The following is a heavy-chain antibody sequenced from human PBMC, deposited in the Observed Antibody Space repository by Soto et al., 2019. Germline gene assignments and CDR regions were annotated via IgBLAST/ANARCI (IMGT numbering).Heavy chain of an antibody. Sequence: SETLSLTCTVSGGSISTYYWSWIRQPAGKGLEWIGHIYTSGSTNYNPSLKSRVTMSVDTSNQFSLKLSSVTAADTAVYYCARGPGYCSGGTCTRVYGMDVWGQGATVTVSS. J-gene: IGHJ6*02. V-gene: IGHV4-4*07. CDR2: IYTSGST. CDR1: GGSISTYY. CDR3: ARGPGYCSGGTCTRVYGMDV. D-gene: IGHD2-15*01.